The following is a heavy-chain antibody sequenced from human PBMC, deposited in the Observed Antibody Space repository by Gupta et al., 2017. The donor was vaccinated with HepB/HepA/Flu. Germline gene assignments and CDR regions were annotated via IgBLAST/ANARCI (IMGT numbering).Heavy chain of an antibody. Sequence: QVQLQQWGAGLLKPSETLSLTCAVYGGSFSGYYWSWIRQPPGKGLEWIGEINHSGSTNYNPSLKSRVTISVDTSKNQFSLKLSSVTAADTAVYYCAREWEVATIRISSIFDYWGQGTLVTVSS. J-gene: IGHJ4*02. V-gene: IGHV4-34*01. CDR2: INHSGST. CDR1: GGSFSGYY. D-gene: IGHD5-12*01. CDR3: AREWEVATIRISSIFDY.